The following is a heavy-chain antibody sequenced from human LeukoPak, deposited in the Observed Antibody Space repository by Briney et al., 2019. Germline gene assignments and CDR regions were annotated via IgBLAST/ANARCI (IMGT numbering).Heavy chain of an antibody. D-gene: IGHD4-23*01. V-gene: IGHV3-30*02. J-gene: IGHJ6*03. Sequence: GGSLRLSCAVSGFTFRSYGMHWVRQAPGKGLEWVAFIRYDGSNKYYADSVKGRFTISRDNSKNTLYLQMNSLRAEDTAVYYCAKGDYGGNPNYYYYMDVWGKGTTVTVSS. CDR2: IRYDGSNK. CDR3: AKGDYGGNPNYYYYMDV. CDR1: GFTFRSYG.